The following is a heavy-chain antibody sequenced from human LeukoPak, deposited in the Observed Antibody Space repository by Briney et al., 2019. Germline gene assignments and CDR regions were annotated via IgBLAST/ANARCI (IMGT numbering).Heavy chain of an antibody. CDR3: ARDHGSGSYYSAFDI. CDR2: INSDGSST. CDR1: GFTFSSYW. D-gene: IGHD3-10*01. V-gene: IGHV3-74*01. Sequence: GRSLRLSCAASGFTFSSYWMHWVRQAPGKGLVWVSRINSDGSSTSYADSVKGRFTISRDNAKNTLYLQMNSLRAEDTAVYYCARDHGSGSYYSAFDIWGQGTMVTVSS. J-gene: IGHJ3*02.